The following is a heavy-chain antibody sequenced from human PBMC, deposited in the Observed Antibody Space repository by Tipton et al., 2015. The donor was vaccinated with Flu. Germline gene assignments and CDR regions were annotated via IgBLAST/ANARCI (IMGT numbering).Heavy chain of an antibody. CDR1: GGSISSYY. V-gene: IGHV4-59*01. CDR3: ARYYDFWKAVDY. J-gene: IGHJ4*02. CDR2: ISYGGST. Sequence: LVQSSETLSLTCSVSGGSISSYYWSWIRQPPGKGLEWIGFISYGGSTTYNPSLKSRVTISVDASKNQFSLKLSSVTAADTAVYYCARYYDFWKAVDYWGQGILVTVSS. D-gene: IGHD3-3*01.